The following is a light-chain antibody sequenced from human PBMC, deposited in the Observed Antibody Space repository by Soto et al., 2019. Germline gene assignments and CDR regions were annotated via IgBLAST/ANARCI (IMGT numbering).Light chain of an antibody. Sequence: DIQMTQSPSSLSASVGDRVTITCRASQNILSFLNWYQQKSGKAPQLRTFAASSLEKGSPPRSRASGSGTEFSPPTPNLKPEDLETSIWHKGNRKPATFGRGPRWIS. CDR1: QNILSF. V-gene: IGKV1-39*01. CDR3: HKGNRKPAT. J-gene: IGKJ2*01. CDR2: AAS.